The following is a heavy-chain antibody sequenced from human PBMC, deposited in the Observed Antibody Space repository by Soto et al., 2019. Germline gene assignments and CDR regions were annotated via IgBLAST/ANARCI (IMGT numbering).Heavy chain of an antibody. D-gene: IGHD4-4*01. J-gene: IGHJ4*02. Sequence: ASVKVSCKASGYTFTPYAMHWVRQAPGQRLEWMGWISPDNGNRKYSQKFQGRVTITRDTSASTVYMELSSLRSEDTAVYYCARGLXXXTAXXXXXXWGQGTMVTVS. CDR1: GYTFTPYA. CDR3: ARGLXXXTAXXXXXX. CDR2: ISPDNGNR. V-gene: IGHV1-3*01.